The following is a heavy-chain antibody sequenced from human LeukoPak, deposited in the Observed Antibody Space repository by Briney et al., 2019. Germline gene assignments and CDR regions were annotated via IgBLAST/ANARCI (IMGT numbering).Heavy chain of an antibody. Sequence: PSETLSLTCTVSGGSISSHYWSWIRQPPGKGLEGIGYISYIGSTNYSPSLKSRVTISVDTSKNQFSLRLSSVTAADTAIYYCAGDQLALNAFDIWGQGTMVTVSS. D-gene: IGHD1-1*01. J-gene: IGHJ3*02. CDR2: ISYIGST. CDR3: AGDQLALNAFDI. V-gene: IGHV4-59*11. CDR1: GGSISSHY.